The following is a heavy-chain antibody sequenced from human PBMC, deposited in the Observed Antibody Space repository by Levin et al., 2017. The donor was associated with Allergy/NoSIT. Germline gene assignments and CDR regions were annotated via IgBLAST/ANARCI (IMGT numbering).Heavy chain of an antibody. CDR2: IRSEVYGGTT. J-gene: IGHJ4*02. V-gene: IGHV3-49*05. Sequence: KPGGSLRLSCTASGFIFGDYAMSWFRQAPGKGLERVSFIRSEVYGGTTEYAASVKGRFSISRDDSKSIAYLQMNSLKTEDTAVYYCCRDAFPELTGGYYGVGDSWGQGTLVTVSS. D-gene: IGHD3-10*01. CDR1: GFIFGDYA. CDR3: CRDAFPELTGGYYGVGDS.